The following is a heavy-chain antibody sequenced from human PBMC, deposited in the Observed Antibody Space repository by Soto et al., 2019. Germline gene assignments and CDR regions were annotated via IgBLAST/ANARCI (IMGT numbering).Heavy chain of an antibody. CDR2: IYYSGST. CDR3: ARHYYDISVIDY. V-gene: IGHV4-39*01. CDR1: GGSIGNSSDC. J-gene: IGHJ4*02. D-gene: IGHD3-9*01. Sequence: SQPLSLTRTVVGGSIGNSSDCWVRIRQPPGKGLEWIGSIYYSGSTYYNPSLKSRVTISVDTSKNQFSLKLSSVTAADTAVYYCARHYYDISVIDYWGQGAVVIVSS.